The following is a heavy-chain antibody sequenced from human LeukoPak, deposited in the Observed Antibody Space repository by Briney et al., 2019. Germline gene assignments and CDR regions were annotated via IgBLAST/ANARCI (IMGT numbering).Heavy chain of an antibody. CDR3: VAYYDILTGHSAFDF. D-gene: IGHD3-9*01. CDR2: THYTGST. Sequence: PSETLSLTCTVSGGSINSYYWSWIRQPPGKGLEWIGYTHYTGSTNYNPSLKSRVTISVDTSKNQFSLKLSSVTAADTAVYYCVAYYDILTGHSAFDFWGQGTLVTVSS. J-gene: IGHJ4*02. V-gene: IGHV4-59*08. CDR1: GGSINSYY.